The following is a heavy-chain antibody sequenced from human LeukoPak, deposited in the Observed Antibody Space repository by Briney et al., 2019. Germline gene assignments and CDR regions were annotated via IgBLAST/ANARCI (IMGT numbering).Heavy chain of an antibody. D-gene: IGHD3-9*01. J-gene: IGHJ4*02. CDR3: TTDPSSPIFSKDRRSPSDY. Sequence: GGSLRLSCAASGFTVSSKYMSWVRQAPGKGLEWVSVIYSGGDTYYADSVKGRFTISRDNSKNTLYLQMNSLRAEDTAVYYCTTDPSSPIFSKDRRSPSDYWGQGTLVTVSS. CDR2: IYSGGDT. V-gene: IGHV3-53*01. CDR1: GFTVSSKY.